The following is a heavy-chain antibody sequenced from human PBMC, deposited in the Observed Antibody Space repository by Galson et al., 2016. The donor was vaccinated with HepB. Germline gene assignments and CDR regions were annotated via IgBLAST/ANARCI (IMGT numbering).Heavy chain of an antibody. CDR2: IWYDGTNE. CDR3: AKDFGCCSGVTCPNDAFDI. J-gene: IGHJ3*02. Sequence: SLRLSCAASGFTFSSYGIHWVRQAPGKGLEWVALIWYDGTNEYYADSVKGRFTISRDNIKNTLYLQMNSLRAEDTAVYYCAKDFGCCSGVTCPNDAFDIWGQGTMVTVSS. CDR1: GFTFSSYG. V-gene: IGHV3-33*06. D-gene: IGHD2-15*01.